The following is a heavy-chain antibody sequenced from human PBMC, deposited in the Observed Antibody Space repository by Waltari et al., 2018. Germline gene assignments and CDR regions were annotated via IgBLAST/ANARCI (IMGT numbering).Heavy chain of an antibody. CDR1: GGSISSSNW. V-gene: IGHV4-4*02. D-gene: IGHD3-22*01. J-gene: IGHJ6*02. CDR3: ATIKYYYDSSGPSPHLKYYGMDV. Sequence: QVQLQESGPGLVKPSGTLSLTCAVSGGSISSSNWWSWVRQPPGKGLEWIGEIYHSGSTNYNPSLKSRVTISVDKSKNQFSLKLSSVTAADTAVHYCATIKYYYDSSGPSPHLKYYGMDVWGQGTTVTVSS. CDR2: IYHSGST.